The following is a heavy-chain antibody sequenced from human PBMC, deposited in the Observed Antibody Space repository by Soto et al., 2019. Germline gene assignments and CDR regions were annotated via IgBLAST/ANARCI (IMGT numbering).Heavy chain of an antibody. V-gene: IGHV1-69*13. CDR3: ARGDSYGPLDY. Sequence: GASVKVSCKASVGTFSSYAISWVRQAPGQGLEWMGGIIPIFGTANYAQKFQGRVTITADESTSTAYMELSSLRSEDTAVYYCARGDSYGPLDYWGQGTLVTVSS. CDR2: IIPIFGTA. J-gene: IGHJ4*02. CDR1: VGTFSSYA. D-gene: IGHD5-18*01.